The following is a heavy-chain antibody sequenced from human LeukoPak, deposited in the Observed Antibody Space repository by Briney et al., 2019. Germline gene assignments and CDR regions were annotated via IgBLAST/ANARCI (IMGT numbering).Heavy chain of an antibody. V-gene: IGHV3-30*04. D-gene: IGHD2-2*01. CDR3: AKDIRPAAIGAFDI. J-gene: IGHJ3*02. CDR1: GFTFSSYA. Sequence: AGGSLRLSCAASGFTFSSYAMHWVRQAPGKGLEWVAVISYDGSNKYYADSVKGRFTISRDNAKNSLYLQMNSLKAEDTALYYCAKDIRPAAIGAFDIWGQGTMVTVSS. CDR2: ISYDGSNK.